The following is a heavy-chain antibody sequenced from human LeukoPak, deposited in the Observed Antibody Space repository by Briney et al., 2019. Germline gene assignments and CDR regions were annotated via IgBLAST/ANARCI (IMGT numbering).Heavy chain of an antibody. CDR1: GYTFTGYY. CDR3: AKTGLAYCGDDCPTYFDY. Sequence: ASVKVSCKASGYTFTGYYMHWVRQAPGQGLEWMGWINPNSGGTNYAQKFQGRVAMTRDTSISTAYMELSRLRSDDTAVYYCAKTGLAYCGDDCPTYFDYWGQGTLVTVSS. V-gene: IGHV1-2*02. CDR2: INPNSGGT. D-gene: IGHD2-21*02. J-gene: IGHJ4*02.